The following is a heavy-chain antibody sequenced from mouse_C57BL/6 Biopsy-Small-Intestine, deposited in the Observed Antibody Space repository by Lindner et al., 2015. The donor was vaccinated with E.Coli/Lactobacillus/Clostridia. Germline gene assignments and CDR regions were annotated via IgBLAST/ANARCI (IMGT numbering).Heavy chain of an antibody. V-gene: IGHV1-80*01. J-gene: IGHJ3*01. CDR3: ARSALDYYGSRYWFAY. Sequence: VQLQESGAALVKPGASVKISCKASGYAFSSYWMNWVKQRPGKGLEWIGQIYPGDGDTNYNGKFKGKATLTADKSSSTAYMQLSSLTSEDSAVYYCARSALDYYGSRYWFAYWGQGTLVTVSA. CDR1: GYAFSSYW. CDR2: IYPGDGDT. D-gene: IGHD1-1*01.